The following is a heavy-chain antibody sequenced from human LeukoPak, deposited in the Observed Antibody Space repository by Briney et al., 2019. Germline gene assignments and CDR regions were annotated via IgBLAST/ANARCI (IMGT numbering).Heavy chain of an antibody. Sequence: ASVKVSCKASGGTFSSYAISWVRQAPGQGLEWMGGIIPIFGTANYAQKFQGRVTITADESTSTADMELSSLRSEDTAVYYCARSYCSSTSCYPNWFDPWGQGTLVTVSS. J-gene: IGHJ5*02. V-gene: IGHV1-69*13. CDR3: ARSYCSSTSCYPNWFDP. CDR1: GGTFSSYA. D-gene: IGHD2-2*01. CDR2: IIPIFGTA.